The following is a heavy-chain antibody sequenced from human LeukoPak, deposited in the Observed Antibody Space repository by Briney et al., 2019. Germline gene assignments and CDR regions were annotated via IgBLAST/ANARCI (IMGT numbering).Heavy chain of an antibody. J-gene: IGHJ4*02. Sequence: PSETLSLTCTVSGGSISTYFWSWIRQPPGKGLEWIGYIHYSGSTYYNPSLTSRVSLSIDTPKNQFSLRLSSVTAADTAVYYCAREGSRDFWSGPVYYFDYWGQGTLVTVSS. CDR2: IHYSGST. CDR3: AREGSRDFWSGPVYYFDY. CDR1: GGSISTYF. D-gene: IGHD3-3*01. V-gene: IGHV4-59*01.